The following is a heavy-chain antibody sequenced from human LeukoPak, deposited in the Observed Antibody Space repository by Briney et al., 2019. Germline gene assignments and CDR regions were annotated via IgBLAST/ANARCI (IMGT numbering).Heavy chain of an antibody. Sequence: GGSLRLSCAASRFTVSSNYMSWVRQAPGKGLEWVSVIYSGGSTYYADSVKGRFTISRDNSKNTLYLQMNSLRAEDTAVYYCARESHYYDSSGYHLDYWGQGTLVTVSS. D-gene: IGHD3-22*01. V-gene: IGHV3-66*01. J-gene: IGHJ4*02. CDR1: RFTVSSNY. CDR2: IYSGGST. CDR3: ARESHYYDSSGYHLDY.